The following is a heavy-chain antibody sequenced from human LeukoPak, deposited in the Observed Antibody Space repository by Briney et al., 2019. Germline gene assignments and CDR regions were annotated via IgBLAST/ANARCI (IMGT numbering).Heavy chain of an antibody. Sequence: AGGSLRLSCAASGFTFSSYWMHWVRQAPGKGLMWVSRINTDGSSTTYADSVKGRFTISRDNAKNTVYLQMHSLRAEDTAVYYRATGIKATQKTFDSWGQGTLVTVSS. V-gene: IGHV3-74*01. CDR1: GFTFSSYW. J-gene: IGHJ4*02. CDR2: INTDGSST. CDR3: ATGIKATQKTFDS. D-gene: IGHD1-14*01.